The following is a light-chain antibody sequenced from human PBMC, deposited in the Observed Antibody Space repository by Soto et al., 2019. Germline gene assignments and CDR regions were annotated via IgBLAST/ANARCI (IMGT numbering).Light chain of an antibody. Sequence: DIQMTQSPSSLSASVGDRVTITCRASQSISKYLSWYHQKPGKAPKLLIYSASSLQSGVPPRFGGGGSGTNFTLTITGLQLEDFATYYCLQTYITPWTFGQGTNVEIK. V-gene: IGKV1-39*01. CDR3: LQTYITPWT. CDR2: SAS. J-gene: IGKJ1*01. CDR1: QSISKY.